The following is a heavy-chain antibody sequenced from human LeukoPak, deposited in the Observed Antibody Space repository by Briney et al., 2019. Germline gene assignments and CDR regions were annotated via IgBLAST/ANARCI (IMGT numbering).Heavy chain of an antibody. J-gene: IGHJ4*02. V-gene: IGHV3-48*04. Sequence: GGSLRLSCAASGLSVSGFSFSDYTMNWVRQAPGKALEWLAYITTDSDATYYTESVKGRFTVSRDNAKNSLYLQMNSLRAEDTAVYYCARITVDSSGWYHFDNWGQGTLVTVSS. CDR2: ITTDSDAT. D-gene: IGHD6-19*01. CDR3: ARITVDSSGWYHFDN. CDR1: GLSVSGFSFSDYT.